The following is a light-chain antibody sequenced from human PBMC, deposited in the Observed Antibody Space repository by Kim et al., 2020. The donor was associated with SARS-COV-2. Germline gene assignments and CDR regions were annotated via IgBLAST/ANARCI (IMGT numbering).Light chain of an antibody. CDR3: SSYASSVDVV. J-gene: IGLJ2*01. V-gene: IGLV2-14*03. CDR1: SSDVGGYNY. Sequence: QSVLTQPASVSGSPGQSITISCTGTSSDVGGYNYVSWYQQHPGKAPTLMIYDVSNRPSGVSNRFSGSKSGNTASLTISGLQAEDEADYYCSSYASSVDVVFGGGTKLTVL. CDR2: DVS.